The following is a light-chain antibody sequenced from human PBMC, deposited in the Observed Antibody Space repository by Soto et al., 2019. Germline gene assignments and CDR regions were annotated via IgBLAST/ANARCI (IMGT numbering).Light chain of an antibody. Sequence: EIVLTQSPGTLSLSPGERATLSCRASQGVSSTYLAWYQQKPGQAPRLLVYDVSTRATGIPDRFSGSGSGTDVTPTINRVEPEAFAEYYSQQYVTPPPTLTFGGGTKVEIK. CDR1: QGVSSTY. V-gene: IGKV3-20*01. CDR2: DVS. CDR3: QQYVTPPPTLT. J-gene: IGKJ4*01.